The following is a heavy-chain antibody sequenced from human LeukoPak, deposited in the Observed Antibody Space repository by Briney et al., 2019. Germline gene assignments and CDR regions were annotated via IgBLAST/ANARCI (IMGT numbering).Heavy chain of an antibody. V-gene: IGHV1-46*01. D-gene: IGHD4-17*01. CDR1: GYTFTNYY. Sequence: GASVKVSCKASGYTFTNYYIHWVRQAPGQGLEWMGIINPSGGSTTNAQKFQGRVIMTRDMSTSTVYMELSSLRSEDTAVYFCARYGHSPFFDYWGQGTLVIVSS. J-gene: IGHJ4*02. CDR3: ARYGHSPFFDY. CDR2: INPSGGST.